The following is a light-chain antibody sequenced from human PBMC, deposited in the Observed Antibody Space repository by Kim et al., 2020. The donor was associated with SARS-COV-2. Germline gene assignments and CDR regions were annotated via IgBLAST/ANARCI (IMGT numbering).Light chain of an antibody. V-gene: IGKV3-20*01. Sequence: EIVLTQSPGTLSLSPGERATFSCRAKQSIGNKLAWYQQKPGQAPRLIISGTSSRATGIPDRFSGSGSGTDFSLTISGMEPEDFAVYYCQQYSSSPTFGQGTKVDIK. CDR2: GTS. CDR1: QSIGNK. J-gene: IGKJ2*01. CDR3: QQYSSSPT.